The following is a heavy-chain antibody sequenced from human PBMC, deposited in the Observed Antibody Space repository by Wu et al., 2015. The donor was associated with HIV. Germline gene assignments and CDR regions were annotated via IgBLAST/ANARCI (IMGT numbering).Heavy chain of an antibody. D-gene: IGHD3-16*01. CDR1: GYTFTGYY. Sequence: QVQLVQSGAEVKKPGASVKVSCKASGYTFTGYYMHWVRQAPGQGLEWMGWINPNSGGTNYAQKFQGRVTMTRDTSISTAYMELSRLRSDDTAVYYCARGEADYDYVWGSENPWGQGTLVTVSS. CDR3: ARGEADYDYVWGSENP. J-gene: IGHJ5*02. V-gene: IGHV1-2*02. CDR2: INPNSGGT.